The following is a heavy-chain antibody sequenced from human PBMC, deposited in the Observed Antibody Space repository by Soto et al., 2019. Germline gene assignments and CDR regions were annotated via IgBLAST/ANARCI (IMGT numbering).Heavy chain of an antibody. D-gene: IGHD3-3*01. Sequence: SETLSLTCTVSGGSLSSSSFYWGWIRQPPGKGLEWIGSIYYSGSTYYNPSLKSRVTISVDTSKNQFSLKLSSVTAADTAVYYCARRNPDFWSGNVDYWGQGTLVTVSS. CDR2: IYYSGST. CDR1: GGSLSSSSFY. J-gene: IGHJ4*02. CDR3: ARRNPDFWSGNVDY. V-gene: IGHV4-39*01.